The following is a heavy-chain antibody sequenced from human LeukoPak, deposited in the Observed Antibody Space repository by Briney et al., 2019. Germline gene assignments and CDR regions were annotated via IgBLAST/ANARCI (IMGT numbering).Heavy chain of an antibody. J-gene: IGHJ3*02. V-gene: IGHV3-30*18. CDR3: AKHRDAFDI. CDR1: GFTFSSYG. Sequence: GGSLRLSCAASGFTFSSYGMHWVRQAPGKGLEWVAVISYDGSNKYYADSVKGRFTISRDNSKNTLYLQMNSLRAEDTAVYYCAKHRDAFDIWGQGTMVTVSS. CDR2: ISYDGSNK.